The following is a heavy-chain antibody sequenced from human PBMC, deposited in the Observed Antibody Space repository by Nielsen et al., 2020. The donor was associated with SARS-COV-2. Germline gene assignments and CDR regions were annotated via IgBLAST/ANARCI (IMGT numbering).Heavy chain of an antibody. J-gene: IGHJ3*02. CDR2: IYYTGST. Sequence: SETLSLTFTVSGGSIRSYYWTWIRQPPGKGLEWIGYIYYTGSTNYNPSLKSRVTMSVDTSKNQFSLKLRSVTAADTAVYFCATAVGATSSHDAFDIWGQGTMVTVSS. D-gene: IGHD1-26*01. V-gene: IGHV4-59*08. CDR3: ATAVGATSSHDAFDI. CDR1: GGSIRSYY.